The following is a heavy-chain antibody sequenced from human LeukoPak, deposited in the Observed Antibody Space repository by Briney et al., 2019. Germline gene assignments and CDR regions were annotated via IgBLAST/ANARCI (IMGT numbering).Heavy chain of an antibody. CDR3: AXXXXRYNWNTDVW. D-gene: IGHD1-20*01. Sequence: SVKVSCKASGGTFSSYAISWVRQAPGQGLEWMGRIIPILGIANYAQKFQGRVTITADKSTSTAYMELSSLRSEDTAVYYCAXXXXRYNWNTDVWWGQGTLVTVSS. J-gene: IGHJ4*02. V-gene: IGHV1-69*04. CDR2: IIPILGIA. CDR1: GGTFSSYA.